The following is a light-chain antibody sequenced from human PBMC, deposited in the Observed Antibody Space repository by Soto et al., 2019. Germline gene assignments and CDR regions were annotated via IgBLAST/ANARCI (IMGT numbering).Light chain of an antibody. J-gene: IGKJ1*01. CDR1: QSLSNNIY. V-gene: IGKV3-20*01. CDR3: QQYGNSPQT. Sequence: EIVLTQSPCTLSLSPGERATLSCRASQSLSNNIYLALYQQKPGQAPRLLIYGASSRATGIPNRFSDSGSGTDFTLTISRLEPEDFAVYYCQQYGNSPQTFAQGTKVDIK. CDR2: GAS.